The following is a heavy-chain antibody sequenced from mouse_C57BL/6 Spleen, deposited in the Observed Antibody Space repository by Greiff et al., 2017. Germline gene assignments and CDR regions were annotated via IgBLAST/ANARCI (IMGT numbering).Heavy chain of an antibody. V-gene: IGHV1-69*01. CDR2: LDTSDSYP. J-gene: IGHJ3*01. D-gene: IGHD3-2*02. CDR1: GYTFTSYW. CDR3: ARWTAQDAGYWFAY. Sequence: VQLQQPGAELVMPGASVKLSCKASGYTFTSYWMHWVKQRPGQGLEWIGKLDTSDSYPNYNQKFKGKFTLTVEKSSSTAYMQLSSLTSDDSAIYYCARWTAQDAGYWFAYWGQGTLVTVSA.